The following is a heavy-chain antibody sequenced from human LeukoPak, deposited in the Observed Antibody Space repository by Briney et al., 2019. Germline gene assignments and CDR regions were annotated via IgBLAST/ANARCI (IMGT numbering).Heavy chain of an antibody. CDR3: AKDPDCTSGICYTFFDY. Sequence: PGGSLRLSCAASRFTFNKYWMTWVRQAPGKGLEWVATIKTDGSQKYYVDSVKGRFSISRDNANNSLYLQMNSLRAEDTAVYYCAKDPDCTSGICYTFFDYWGQGTLVTVSS. CDR2: IKTDGSQK. CDR1: RFTFNKYW. D-gene: IGHD2-8*01. J-gene: IGHJ4*02. V-gene: IGHV3-7*03.